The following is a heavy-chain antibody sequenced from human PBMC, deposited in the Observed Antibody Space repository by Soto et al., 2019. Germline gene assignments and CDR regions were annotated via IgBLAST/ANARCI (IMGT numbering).Heavy chain of an antibody. J-gene: IGHJ4*02. CDR3: ARITYDSSGYYYDGDY. V-gene: IGHV2-26*01. CDR1: GFSLSNARMG. CDR2: IFSNDEK. Sequence: QVTLKESGPVLVKPTETLTLTCTVSGFSLSNARMGVSWIRQPPGKALEWLAHIFSNDEKSYSTSLKSRLTISKDTSKSQVVLTMTHMDPVDTATYYCARITYDSSGYYYDGDYWGQGTLVTVSS. D-gene: IGHD3-22*01.